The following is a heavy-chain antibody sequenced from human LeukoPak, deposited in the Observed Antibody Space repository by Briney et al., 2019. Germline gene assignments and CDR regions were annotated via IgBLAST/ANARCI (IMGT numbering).Heavy chain of an antibody. CDR2: ISSSRSYI. D-gene: IGHD3-10*01. V-gene: IGHV3-21*04. CDR1: GFTFSSYS. Sequence: GGSLRLSCAASGFTFSSYSMNWVRQAPGKGLEWVSFISSSRSYIYYADSVKGRFTISRDNSKNTLYLQMNSLRAEDTAVYYCAKDPVYGSGTYWGQGTLVTVSS. J-gene: IGHJ4*02. CDR3: AKDPVYGSGTY.